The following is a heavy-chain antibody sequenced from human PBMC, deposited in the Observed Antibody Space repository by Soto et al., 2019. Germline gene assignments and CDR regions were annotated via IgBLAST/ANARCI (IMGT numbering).Heavy chain of an antibody. J-gene: IGHJ4*02. V-gene: IGHV1-18*01. D-gene: IGHD2-15*01. CDR1: GYTFTNYG. CDR2: IGGYKGNT. CDR3: ARGRGYCSGGSCQALDY. Sequence: ASVKVSCKASGYTFTNYGVSWVRQAPGQGLEWMGWIGGYKGNTNYAQKFQGRVTITRDTSASTAYMELSSLRSEDTAVYYCARGRGYCSGGSCQALDYWGQGTLVTVSS.